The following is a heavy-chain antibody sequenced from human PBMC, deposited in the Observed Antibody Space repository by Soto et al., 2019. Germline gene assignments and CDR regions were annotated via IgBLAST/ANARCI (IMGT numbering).Heavy chain of an antibody. Sequence: SETLSLTCTVSGGSISSSSYYWGWIRQPPGKGLERIGSIYYSGSTYYNPSLKSRVTISVDTSKNQFSLKLSSVTAADTAVYYCARFTTEDYDFWSGYGSYYYYYYMDVWGKGTTVTVSS. J-gene: IGHJ6*03. CDR3: ARFTTEDYDFWSGYGSYYYYYYMDV. V-gene: IGHV4-39*01. CDR1: GGSISSSSYY. CDR2: IYYSGST. D-gene: IGHD3-3*01.